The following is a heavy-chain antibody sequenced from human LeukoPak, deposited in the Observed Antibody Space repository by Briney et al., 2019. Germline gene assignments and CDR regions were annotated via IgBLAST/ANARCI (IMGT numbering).Heavy chain of an antibody. CDR3: ATVKWELLSSYCFDY. D-gene: IGHD1-26*01. V-gene: IGHV1-24*01. CDR2: FDPEDGET. Sequence: ASVKVSCKVSGYTLTELSMHGVRQAPGKGLEWMGGFDPEDGETIYAQKFQGRVTMTEDTSTDTAYMELSSLRSEDTAVYYCATVKWELLSSYCFDYWGQGTLVTVSS. J-gene: IGHJ4*02. CDR1: GYTLTELS.